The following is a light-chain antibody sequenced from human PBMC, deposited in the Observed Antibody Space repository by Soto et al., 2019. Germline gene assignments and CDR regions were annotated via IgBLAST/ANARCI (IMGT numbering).Light chain of an antibody. J-gene: IGKJ4*01. CDR2: DSS. V-gene: IGKV3-11*01. CDR3: QQRRNWPLT. CDR1: QSVRNY. Sequence: EIVLTQSPATLSLSPGERATLSCRASQSVRNYLAWYQQKAGQAPRPLISDSSNSANGRPASFSGSGSGTDFTLTISSLEPEDFAVYYCQQRRNWPLTFGGGTNVEIK.